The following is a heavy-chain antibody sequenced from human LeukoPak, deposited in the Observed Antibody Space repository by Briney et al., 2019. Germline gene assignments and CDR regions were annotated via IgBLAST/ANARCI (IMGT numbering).Heavy chain of an antibody. CDR3: TRDFDFSSAI. V-gene: IGHV3-74*01. D-gene: IGHD3-3*01. CDR1: GFTFSSYW. J-gene: IGHJ4*02. Sequence: GGSLRLSCAASGFTFSSYWMHWVRKAPGKGLVWVSRISPDGSTTGYADSVKGRFTTSRDNAKNTLFLQMNSLRAEDTAVYYCTRDFDFSSAIWGQGTLVTVSS. CDR2: ISPDGSTT.